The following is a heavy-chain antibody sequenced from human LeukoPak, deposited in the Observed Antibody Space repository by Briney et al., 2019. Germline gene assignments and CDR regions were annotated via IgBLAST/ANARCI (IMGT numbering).Heavy chain of an antibody. CDR2: ISYDGSNK. V-gene: IGHV3-30*18. CDR3: AKEHYYDSSGYYVNHAFDI. Sequence: GGSLRLSCAASGFTFSSYGMHWVRQAPGKGLEGVAVISYDGSNKYYADSVKGRFTISRDNSKNTLYLQMNSLRAEDTAVYYCAKEHYYDSSGYYVNHAFDIWGQGTMVTVSS. D-gene: IGHD3-22*01. J-gene: IGHJ3*02. CDR1: GFTFSSYG.